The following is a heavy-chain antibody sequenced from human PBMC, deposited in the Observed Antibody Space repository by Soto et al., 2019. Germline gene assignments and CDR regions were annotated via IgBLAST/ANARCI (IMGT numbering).Heavy chain of an antibody. CDR1: GFTFSSYG. D-gene: IGHD2-15*01. CDR2: IWYDGSNK. V-gene: IGHV3-33*01. Sequence: PGGSPRLSCAASGFTFSSYGMHWVRQAPGKGLEWVAVIWYDGSNKYYADSVKGRFTISRDNSKNTLYLQMNSLRAEDTAVYYCARDRVTGSIVAYGMAVWGQGTTVTVSS. J-gene: IGHJ6*02. CDR3: ARDRVTGSIVAYGMAV.